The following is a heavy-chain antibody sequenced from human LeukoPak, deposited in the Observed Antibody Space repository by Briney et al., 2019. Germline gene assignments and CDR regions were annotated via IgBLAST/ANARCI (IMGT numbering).Heavy chain of an antibody. V-gene: IGHV1-69*01. Sequence: SVKVSCKASGGTFSSYAISWVRQAPGQGLEWMGGIIPIFGTANYAQKFQGRVTITADESTSTAYMELSGLRSEDTAVYYCARVRLMYYYDSSGYYWSYWGQGTLVTVSS. D-gene: IGHD3-22*01. CDR2: IIPIFGTA. CDR1: GGTFSSYA. CDR3: ARVRLMYYYDSSGYYWSY. J-gene: IGHJ4*02.